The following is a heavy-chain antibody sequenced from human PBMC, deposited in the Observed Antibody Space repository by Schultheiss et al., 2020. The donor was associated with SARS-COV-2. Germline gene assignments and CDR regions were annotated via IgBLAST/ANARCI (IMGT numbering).Heavy chain of an antibody. CDR2: INAGNGNT. CDR3: ARGRAAAGTYGGWFDP. Sequence: GESLKISCKASGYTFTSYAMHWVRQAPGQRLEWMGWINAGNGNTNYAQKLQGRVTMTTDTSTSTAYMELRSLRSDDTAVYYCARGRAAAGTYGGWFDPWGQGTLVTVSS. D-gene: IGHD6-13*01. V-gene: IGHV1-3*01. J-gene: IGHJ5*02. CDR1: GYTFTSYA.